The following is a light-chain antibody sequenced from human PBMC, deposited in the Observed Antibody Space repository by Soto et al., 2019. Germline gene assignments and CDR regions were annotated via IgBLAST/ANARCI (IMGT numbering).Light chain of an antibody. CDR1: NIGSKS. CDR3: QVWDIRIDHLGV. J-gene: IGLJ3*02. CDR2: YDS. V-gene: IGLV3-21*04. Sequence: SYELTQPPSVSVAPGKTARITCGGHNIGSKSVHWYQQKPGQAPVLVVYYDSDRPSGIPERFSGSNSGNTATLTISRVEAGDEADYYCQVWDIRIDHLGVFGGGTKLTVL.